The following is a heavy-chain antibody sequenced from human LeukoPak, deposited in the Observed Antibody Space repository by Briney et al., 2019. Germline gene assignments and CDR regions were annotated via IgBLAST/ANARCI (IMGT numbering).Heavy chain of an antibody. D-gene: IGHD3-22*01. J-gene: IGHJ3*02. CDR3: ARGITIIVVHAFDI. CDR1: GYSISSGYY. Sequence: PSETLSLTCTVSGYSISSGYYWGWIRQPPGKGLEWIGSIYYSGNTYYNPSLKSRVTMSVDTSKNQFSLKLSSVTAADTAVYYCARGITIIVVHAFDIWGQGTMVTVSS. V-gene: IGHV4-38-2*02. CDR2: IYYSGNT.